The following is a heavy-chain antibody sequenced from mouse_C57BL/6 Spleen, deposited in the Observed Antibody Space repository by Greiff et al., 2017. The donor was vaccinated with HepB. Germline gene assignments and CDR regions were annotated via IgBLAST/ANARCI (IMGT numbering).Heavy chain of an antibody. CDR2: INPSSGYT. J-gene: IGHJ2*01. CDR3: ARSLLPLDY. CDR1: GYTFTSYW. D-gene: IGHD1-1*01. V-gene: IGHV1-7*01. Sequence: VQLQQSGAELAKPGASVKLSCKASGYTFTSYWMHWVKQRPGQGLEWIGYINPSSGYTKYNQKFKDKATLTADKSSRTAYSQLGSLTYEDSAVYYCARSLLPLDYWGQGTTLTVSS.